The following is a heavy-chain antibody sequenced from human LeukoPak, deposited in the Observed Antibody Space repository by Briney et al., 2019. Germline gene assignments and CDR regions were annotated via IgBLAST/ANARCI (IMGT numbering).Heavy chain of an antibody. CDR3: TRDFDAATGY. CDR1: GFTFSTYW. J-gene: IGHJ4*02. D-gene: IGHD3-9*01. V-gene: IGHV3-74*01. CDR2: ISPDGSAT. Sequence: GGSLRLSCGASGFTFSTYWMHWVRQAPGKGLVWVSRISPDGSATDYADSVRGRFTISRDNAKNTLYLQMNSLRAEGTAVYYCTRDFDAATGYWGQGTLVTVSS.